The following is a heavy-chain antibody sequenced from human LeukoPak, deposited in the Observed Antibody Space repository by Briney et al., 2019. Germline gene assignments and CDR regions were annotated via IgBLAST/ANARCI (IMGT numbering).Heavy chain of an antibody. V-gene: IGHV4-61*02. CDR3: ARDCSSTSCYYGGSAAFDI. Sequence: SQTLSLTCTVSGGSISSGSYYWSWIRQPAGKGLEWIGRIYTSGSTNYNPSLKSRVTISVDTSKNQFSLKLSSVTAADTAVYYCARDCSSTSCYYGGSAAFDIWGQGTMVTVSS. CDR1: GGSISSGSYY. J-gene: IGHJ3*02. D-gene: IGHD2-2*01. CDR2: IYTSGST.